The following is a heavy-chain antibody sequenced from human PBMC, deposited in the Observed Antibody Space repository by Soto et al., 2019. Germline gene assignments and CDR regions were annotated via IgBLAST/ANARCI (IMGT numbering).Heavy chain of an antibody. CDR2: ISSSNSII. CDR1: GFTFSGYS. D-gene: IGHD3-22*01. CDR3: ARITMIIVVKNAFDI. Sequence: GGSLRLSCAASGFTFSGYSMNWVRQAPGKGLEWVSYISSSNSIIYYADSVKGRFTISRDNAKNSLYLQMNILRDEDMVLYYCARITMIIVVKNAFDIWGQGTMVTVSS. V-gene: IGHV3-48*02. J-gene: IGHJ3*02.